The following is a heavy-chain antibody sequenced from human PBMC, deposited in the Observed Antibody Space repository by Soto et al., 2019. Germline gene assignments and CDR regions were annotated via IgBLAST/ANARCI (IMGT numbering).Heavy chain of an antibody. J-gene: IGHJ5*02. V-gene: IGHV4-39*01. CDR2: IYYSGST. D-gene: IGHD4-17*01. CDR3: ARQGSGDYNNWFDP. CDR1: GGSIGGSSDY. Sequence: SETLSLTWTVSGGSIGGSSDYWGWIRQTPGKGLEWIGSIYYSGSTYYNPSLKSRVTISVDTSKNQFSLKLSSVTAADTAVYYCARQGSGDYNNWFDPWGQGTLVTVSS.